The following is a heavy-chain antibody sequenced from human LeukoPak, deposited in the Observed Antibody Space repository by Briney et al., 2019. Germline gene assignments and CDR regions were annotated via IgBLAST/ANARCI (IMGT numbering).Heavy chain of an antibody. V-gene: IGHV3-20*04. CDR2: INWNGGST. J-gene: IGHJ4*02. Sequence: PGGSLRLSCAASGFTFDDYGMSWVRQAPGKGPEWVSGINWNGGSTGYADSVKGRSTISRDNAKNSLYLQMNSLRAEDTAVYYCAKHPARIVGAKGSPLDYWGQGTLVTVSS. D-gene: IGHD1-26*01. CDR1: GFTFDDYG. CDR3: AKHPARIVGAKGSPLDY.